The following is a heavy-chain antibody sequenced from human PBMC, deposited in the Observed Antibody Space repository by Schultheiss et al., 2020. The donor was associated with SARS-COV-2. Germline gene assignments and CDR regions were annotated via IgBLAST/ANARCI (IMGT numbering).Heavy chain of an antibody. V-gene: IGHV1-69*04. CDR3: ASQKSSNLVPAAISVYYGMDV. CDR2: IIPIFGIA. J-gene: IGHJ6*02. CDR1: GGTFSSYA. Sequence: SVKVSCKASGGTFSSYAISWVRQAPGQGLEWMGRIIPIFGIANYAQKFQGRVTITADKSTSTAYMELSSLRSEDTAVYYCASQKSSNLVPAAISVYYGMDVWGQGTTVTVSS. D-gene: IGHD2-2*02.